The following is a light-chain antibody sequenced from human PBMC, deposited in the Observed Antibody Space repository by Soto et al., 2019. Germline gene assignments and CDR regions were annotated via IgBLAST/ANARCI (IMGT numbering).Light chain of an antibody. CDR1: SSDVGGYNY. Sequence: QSALTQPPSASGSPGQSVAISCTGTSSDVGGYNYVSWYQQHPGKAPKLMIYEVNKRPSGVPDRFSGSKSGNTASLTVSGLPAEEEADYYYSSDAGSSNVFGTGTKVTVL. J-gene: IGLJ1*01. CDR2: EVN. CDR3: SSDAGSSNV. V-gene: IGLV2-8*01.